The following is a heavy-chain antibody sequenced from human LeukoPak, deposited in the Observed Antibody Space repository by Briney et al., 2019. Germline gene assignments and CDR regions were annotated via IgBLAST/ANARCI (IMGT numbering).Heavy chain of an antibody. J-gene: IGHJ4*02. V-gene: IGHV3-23*01. CDR1: GFIFSHHG. Sequence: GGSLSLSCATPGFIFSHHGMNWVRQATGKGLEWVSGIRADAVTTYYADSVKGRFIISRDNSKNTVYLQMNSLSAEDAAVYYCVKDDGWVQYANWGQGTLVTVSS. CDR2: IRADAVTT. CDR3: VKDDGWVQYAN. D-gene: IGHD5-24*01.